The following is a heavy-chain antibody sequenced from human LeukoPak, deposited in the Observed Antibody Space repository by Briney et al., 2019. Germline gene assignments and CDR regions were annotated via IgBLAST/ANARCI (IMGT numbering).Heavy chain of an antibody. Sequence: PSETLSLTCTVSGGSISNYYWTWIRQPPGEGLEWIGYIYYSGSTNYNPSLKSRVTISVDTSKNQFSLKLSSVTAADTAVYYCAKLGSGTNNWFDPWGQGTLVTVSS. CDR2: IYYSGST. D-gene: IGHD3-10*01. V-gene: IGHV4-59*08. J-gene: IGHJ5*02. CDR1: GGSISNYY. CDR3: AKLGSGTNNWFDP.